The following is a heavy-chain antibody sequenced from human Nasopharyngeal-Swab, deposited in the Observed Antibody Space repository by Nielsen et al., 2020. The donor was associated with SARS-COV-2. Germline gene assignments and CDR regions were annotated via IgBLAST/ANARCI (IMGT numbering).Heavy chain of an antibody. Sequence: SETLSLTCTVSGGSISSGGYYWSWIRQHPGKGLEWIGYIYYSGSTYYNPSLKSRVTISVDTSKNQFSLKLSSVTAADTAVYYCARETLGLGIVVGDYWGQGPWSPSPQ. CDR3: ARETLGLGIVVGDY. V-gene: IGHV4-31*03. CDR1: GGSISSGGYY. CDR2: IYYSGST. J-gene: IGHJ4*02. D-gene: IGHD3-22*01.